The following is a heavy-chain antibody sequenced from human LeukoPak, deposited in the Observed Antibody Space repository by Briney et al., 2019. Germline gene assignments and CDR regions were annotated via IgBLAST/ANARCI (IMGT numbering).Heavy chain of an antibody. Sequence: PSETLSLTCAVYGGSFSGYYWSWIRQPPGKGLEWIGEINHSGSTNYNPSLKSRVTISVDTSKNQFSLKLSSVTAADTAVYYCARFYYGSGSQSTYYFDYWGQGTLVTVSS. CDR3: ARFYYGSGSQSTYYFDY. CDR2: INHSGST. D-gene: IGHD3-10*01. J-gene: IGHJ4*02. CDR1: GGSFSGYY. V-gene: IGHV4-34*01.